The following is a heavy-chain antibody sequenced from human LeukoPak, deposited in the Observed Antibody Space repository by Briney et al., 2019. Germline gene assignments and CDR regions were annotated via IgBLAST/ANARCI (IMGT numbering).Heavy chain of an antibody. Sequence: SETLSLTCTVSGGSISSSSYYWGWIRQPPGKGLEWIGSIYYCGSTYYNPSLKSRGTISIDTSKNQFPLKLSSVTAADTAAYYCARTGGSFYFYYYMDVWGKGTTVTVSS. V-gene: IGHV4-39*06. D-gene: IGHD1-26*01. J-gene: IGHJ6*03. CDR3: ARTGGSFYFYYYMDV. CDR2: IYYCGST. CDR1: GGSISSSSYY.